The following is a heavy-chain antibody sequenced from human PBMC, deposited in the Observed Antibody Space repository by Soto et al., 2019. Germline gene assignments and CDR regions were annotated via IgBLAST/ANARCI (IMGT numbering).Heavy chain of an antibody. Sequence: QVQLVESGGGVVQPGRSLRLSCAASGFMFSSYAMHWVRQAPGKGLEWVAVKTYDGSNKYYADSVKGRFTISRDNSKNTLYLQMNSLRAEDTAVYYCAGAGGLLVGYWGQGTVVTVSS. CDR3: AGAGGLLVGY. J-gene: IGHJ4*02. CDR1: GFMFSSYA. V-gene: IGHV3-30-3*01. CDR2: KTYDGSNK. D-gene: IGHD1-26*01.